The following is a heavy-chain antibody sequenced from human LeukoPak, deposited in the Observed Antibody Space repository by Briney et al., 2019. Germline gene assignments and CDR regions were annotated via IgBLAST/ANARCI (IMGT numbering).Heavy chain of an antibody. CDR3: ARRAGAYSHPYDY. Sequence: PGRSRRLSCTASGFIFNIYTMNWVRQAPGKGLEWVSSISASGDTTYYADSVKGRFTISRDNSKNTLYLQMNSLRAEDTAVYYCARRAGAYSHPYDYWGQGTLVTVSS. V-gene: IGHV3-23*01. CDR1: GFIFNIYT. CDR2: ISASGDTT. D-gene: IGHD4/OR15-4a*01. J-gene: IGHJ4*02.